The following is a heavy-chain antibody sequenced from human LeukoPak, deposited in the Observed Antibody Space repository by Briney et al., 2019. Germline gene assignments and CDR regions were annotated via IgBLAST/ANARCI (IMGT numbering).Heavy chain of an antibody. D-gene: IGHD4-17*01. CDR3: ARDFLYGENDY. CDR1: GYTFTSYY. V-gene: IGHV1-46*01. Sequence: ASVKVSCKASGYTFTSYYMHWVRQARGQGLGWMGIINPSGGSTSYAQKFQGRVTMTRDTSTSTVYMELGSLRSEDTAVYYCARDFLYGENDYWGQGTLVTVSS. J-gene: IGHJ4*02. CDR2: INPSGGST.